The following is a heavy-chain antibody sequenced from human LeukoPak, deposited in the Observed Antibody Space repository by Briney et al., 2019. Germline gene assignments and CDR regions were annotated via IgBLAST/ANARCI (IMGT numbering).Heavy chain of an antibody. V-gene: IGHV3-30*02. Sequence: GGSLRLSCAASGFTFSNYGMHWVRQAPGKGLEWVAFIRYDGSNDYYLDSVNGRFTISRDNSENTLYLQMDSLRAEDTAVYYCTKGSENYYVDYWGQGILATVSS. CDR2: IRYDGSND. J-gene: IGHJ4*02. CDR1: GFTFSNYG. D-gene: IGHD3-10*01. CDR3: TKGSENYYVDY.